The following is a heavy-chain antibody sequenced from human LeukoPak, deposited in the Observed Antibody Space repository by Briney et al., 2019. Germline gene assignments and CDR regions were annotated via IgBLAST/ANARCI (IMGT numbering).Heavy chain of an antibody. CDR3: ARPGRRDYYFDY. Sequence: PSETLSLTCTVSGGSISSSSYYWGWIRQPPGKGLEWIGSIYYSGSTYYNPSLKSRVTISVDTSKNQFSLKLSSVTAVDTAVYYCARPGRRDYYFDYWGQGTLVTVSS. D-gene: IGHD2-21*02. CDR1: GGSISSSSYY. V-gene: IGHV4-39*01. J-gene: IGHJ4*02. CDR2: IYYSGST.